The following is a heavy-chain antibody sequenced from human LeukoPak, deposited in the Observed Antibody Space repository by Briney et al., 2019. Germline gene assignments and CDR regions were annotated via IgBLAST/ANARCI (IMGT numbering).Heavy chain of an antibody. D-gene: IGHD3-22*01. CDR2: IYYSGNT. CDR3: ARQSKGIIVITDFQH. J-gene: IGHJ1*01. V-gene: IGHV4-39*01. Sequence: WVRQPPGKGLEWIGSIYYSGNTYYSPSLKSRVTISVDTSKNQFSLKLSSVTAADTAVYYCARQSKGIIVITDFQHWGQGTLVTVSS.